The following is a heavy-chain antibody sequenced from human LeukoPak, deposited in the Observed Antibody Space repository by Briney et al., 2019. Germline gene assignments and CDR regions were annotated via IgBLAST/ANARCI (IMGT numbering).Heavy chain of an antibody. CDR1: GFTFSSYG. D-gene: IGHD1-26*01. Sequence: PGGSLRLSCAASGFTFSSYGMHWVRQAPGKGLEWVAFIRYDGSNKYYADSVKGRFTISRDNSKNTLYLQMNSLRAEDTAVYYCAKDGPPGSGSYYGDAFDIWGQGTMVTVSS. CDR2: IRYDGSNK. CDR3: AKDGPPGSGSYYGDAFDI. J-gene: IGHJ3*02. V-gene: IGHV3-30*02.